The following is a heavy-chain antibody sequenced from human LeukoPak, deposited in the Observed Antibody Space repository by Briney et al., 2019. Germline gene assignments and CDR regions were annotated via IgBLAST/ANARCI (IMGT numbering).Heavy chain of an antibody. D-gene: IGHD2-21*02. V-gene: IGHV4-4*07. Sequence: SETLSLTCTVSGGSISSYYWSWIRQPAGKGLEWIGRIYTSGSTNYNPSLKSRVTMSVDTSKNQFSLKLSSVTAADTAVYYCARGLFYCGGDCYFYYFDYWGQGTLVTVSS. CDR3: ARGLFYCGGDCYFYYFDY. CDR1: GGSISSYY. CDR2: IYTSGST. J-gene: IGHJ4*02.